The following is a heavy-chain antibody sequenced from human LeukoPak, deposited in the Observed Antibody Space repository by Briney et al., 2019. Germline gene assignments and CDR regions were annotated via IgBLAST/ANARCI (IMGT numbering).Heavy chain of an antibody. CDR2: IKQDGSEK. Sequence: TGGSLRLSCAASGFTFSSYWMSWVRQAPGKGLEWVASIKQDGSEKYYVDSVKGRFTISRDNAKNSLYLQMNSLRAEDTAVYYCARAYQLLYHHPFDYWGQGTLVTVSS. CDR3: ARAYQLLYHHPFDY. D-gene: IGHD2-2*02. CDR1: GFTFSSYW. V-gene: IGHV3-7*04. J-gene: IGHJ4*02.